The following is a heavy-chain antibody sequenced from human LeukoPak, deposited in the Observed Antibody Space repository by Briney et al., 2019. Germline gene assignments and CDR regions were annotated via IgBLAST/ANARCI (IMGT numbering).Heavy chain of an antibody. J-gene: IGHJ1*01. CDR2: ISGSGGST. V-gene: IGHV3-23*01. Sequence: PGGSLRLSCAASGFTFSSYAMSWVRQAPGKGLEWVSAISGSGGSTYYADSVKGRFTISRDNSKNTLYLQMNSLRAEDTAVYYCAKDAGLYYYDSSGYREYFQHWGQGTLVTVSS. CDR1: GFTFSSYA. CDR3: AKDAGLYYYDSSGYREYFQH. D-gene: IGHD3-22*01.